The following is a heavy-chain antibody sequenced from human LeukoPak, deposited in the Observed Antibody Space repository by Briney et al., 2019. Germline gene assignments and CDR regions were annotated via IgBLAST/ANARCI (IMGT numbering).Heavy chain of an antibody. Sequence: GGSLRLSCAASGFTFSSYEMNWVRQAPGKGLEWLSYITTSDSTTHYADSVKGRFTISRDDAQNSLYLQMNSLRVEDTAVYYCARDGTPNYRSGWVYMDVWGKGTTVTISS. CDR2: ITTSDSTT. J-gene: IGHJ6*03. D-gene: IGHD6-25*01. V-gene: IGHV3-48*03. CDR1: GFTFSSYE. CDR3: ARDGTPNYRSGWVYMDV.